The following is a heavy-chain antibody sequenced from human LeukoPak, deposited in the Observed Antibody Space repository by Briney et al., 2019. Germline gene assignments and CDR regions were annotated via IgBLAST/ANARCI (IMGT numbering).Heavy chain of an antibody. CDR1: GFTVSSNY. J-gene: IGHJ3*02. V-gene: IGHV3-53*01. CDR3: AREEQQLGAFDI. Sequence: GGSLRLSCAASGFTVSSNYMSWVRQAPGKGLEWVSVIYSGGCTYYADSVKGRFTISRDNSKNKLYLQMNSLRAEDTAVYYCAREEQQLGAFDIWGQGTMVTVSS. D-gene: IGHD6-13*01. CDR2: IYSGGCT.